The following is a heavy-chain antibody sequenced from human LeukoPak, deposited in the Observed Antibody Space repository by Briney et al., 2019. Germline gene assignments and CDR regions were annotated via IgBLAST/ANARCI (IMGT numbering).Heavy chain of an antibody. CDR2: INADGSQK. D-gene: IGHD3-22*01. CDR1: GFSFNSCW. V-gene: IGHV3-7*01. Sequence: GGSLRLSCAASGFSFNSCWMSWVRQAPGKGLEWVVNINADGSQKYYLDSVKGRFTISRDNAKNSLYLQMNSLRAEDTAVYYCARAMDYYDSSGPSGAFDYWGQGTLVTVSS. CDR3: ARAMDYYDSSGPSGAFDY. J-gene: IGHJ4*02.